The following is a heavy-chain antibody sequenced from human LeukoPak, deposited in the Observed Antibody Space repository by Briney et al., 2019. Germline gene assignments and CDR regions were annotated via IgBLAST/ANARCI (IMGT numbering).Heavy chain of an antibody. D-gene: IGHD6-19*01. CDR2: FDPEDGET. CDR3: AIHSSGWTRDFDY. CDR1: GYTLTELS. V-gene: IGHV1-24*01. Sequence: ASVKVSCKVSGYTLTELSMHWVRQAPGKGLEWMGGFDPEDGETIYAQKFQGGVTMTEDTSTDTAYMELSSLRSEDTAVYYCAIHSSGWTRDFDYWGQGTLVTVSS. J-gene: IGHJ4*02.